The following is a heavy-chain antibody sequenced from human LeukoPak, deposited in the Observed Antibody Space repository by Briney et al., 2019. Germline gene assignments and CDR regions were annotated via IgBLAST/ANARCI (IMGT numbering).Heavy chain of an antibody. CDR1: GFSFDNYW. V-gene: IGHV5-51*01. CDR3: ARNVGYCSSASCSSDVFDI. Sequence: GESLQISCKGSGFSFDNYWIAWVRQLPGKGLEWMGIIYSSDSDTRYSPSFQGQATISADKSISTAFLQWSSLKASDTAMYYCARNVGYCSSASCSSDVFDIWGQGTMVTVSS. D-gene: IGHD2-2*01. CDR2: IYSSDSDT. J-gene: IGHJ3*02.